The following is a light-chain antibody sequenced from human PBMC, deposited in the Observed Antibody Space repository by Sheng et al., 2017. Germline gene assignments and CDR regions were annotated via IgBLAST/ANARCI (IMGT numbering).Light chain of an antibody. CDR1: QDINNY. CDR3: QQYDTFRIT. Sequence: DIQMTQSPSSLSASVGDTVTITCQASQDINNYLNWYQQKPGKAPKLLIYDASNLETGVPSRFSGSGSVTNFTFTISSLQPEDFATCFCQQYDTFRITFGPGTKVDIK. CDR2: DAS. V-gene: IGKV1-33*01. J-gene: IGKJ3*01.